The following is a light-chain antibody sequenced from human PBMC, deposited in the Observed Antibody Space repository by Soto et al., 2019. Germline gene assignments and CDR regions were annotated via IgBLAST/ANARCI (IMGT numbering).Light chain of an antibody. V-gene: IGKV1-39*01. CDR3: QQSYTAPFT. J-gene: IGKJ3*01. CDR1: QSIGTS. Sequence: DFQMTQSPSSLSASVGDRVSITCRASQSIGTSLNWYQQKPGKAPKLLIYSASTLQGGGPSRFSGSGSGTDFTLTISSLQPEDFATYYCQQSYTAPFTFGPGTKVYVK. CDR2: SAS.